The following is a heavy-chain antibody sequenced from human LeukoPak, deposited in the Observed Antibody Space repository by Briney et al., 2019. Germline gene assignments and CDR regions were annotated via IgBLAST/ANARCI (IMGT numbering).Heavy chain of an antibody. J-gene: IGHJ3*02. V-gene: IGHV3-33*08. CDR3: ARERYYYDSSGYYSDPDAFDI. CDR1: GFTFSSYA. Sequence: GGSLRLSCAASGFTFSSYAMSWVRQAPGKGLEWVAVIWYDGSNKYYADSVKGRFTISRDNSKNTLYLQMNSLRAEDTAVYYCARERYYYDSSGYYSDPDAFDIWGQGTMVTVSS. D-gene: IGHD3-22*01. CDR2: IWYDGSNK.